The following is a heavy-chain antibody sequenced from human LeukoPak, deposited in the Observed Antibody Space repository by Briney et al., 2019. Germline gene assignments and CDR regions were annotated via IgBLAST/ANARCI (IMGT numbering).Heavy chain of an antibody. V-gene: IGHV3-21*01. D-gene: IGHD5-18*01. CDR2: ISSSSSYI. CDR3: ARDLESGALRYSFEPYNWFDP. J-gene: IGHJ5*02. Sequence: GGSLRLSCAASGFTLSSYSMNWVRQAPGKGLEWVSSISSSSSYIYYADSVKGRFTISRDNAKNSLYLQMNSLRAEDTAVYYCARDLESGALRYSFEPYNWFDPWGQGTLVTVSS. CDR1: GFTLSSYS.